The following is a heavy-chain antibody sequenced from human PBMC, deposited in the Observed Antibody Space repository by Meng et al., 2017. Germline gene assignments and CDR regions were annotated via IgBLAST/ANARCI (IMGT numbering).Heavy chain of an antibody. J-gene: IGHJ4*02. D-gene: IGHD4-17*01. CDR3: ARGNYGDYLYYFDY. CDR1: GDTLTSNG. Sequence: QVQLVAAGAEVEKPGASVKVSCKASGDTLTSNGISWVRQAPGQGLEWMGWISAYNGNTNYAQKLQGRVTMTTDTSTSTAYMELRSLRSDDTAVYYCARGNYGDYLYYFDYWGQGTLVTVSS. CDR2: ISAYNGNT. V-gene: IGHV1-18*01.